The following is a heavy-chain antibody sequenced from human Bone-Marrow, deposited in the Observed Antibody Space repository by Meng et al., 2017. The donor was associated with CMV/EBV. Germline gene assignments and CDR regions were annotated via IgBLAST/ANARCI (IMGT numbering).Heavy chain of an antibody. CDR2: IIPILGIA. Sequence: SVKVSCKASGGTFSSYAISWVRQAPGQGLEWMGGIIPILGIANYAQKFQGRVTITADKSTSTAYMELSSLRSEDTAVYYCARVGYCSGGSCSTGGFDPWGQGTRVTGSS. V-gene: IGHV1-69*10. D-gene: IGHD2-15*01. CDR3: ARVGYCSGGSCSTGGFDP. J-gene: IGHJ5*02. CDR1: GGTFSSYA.